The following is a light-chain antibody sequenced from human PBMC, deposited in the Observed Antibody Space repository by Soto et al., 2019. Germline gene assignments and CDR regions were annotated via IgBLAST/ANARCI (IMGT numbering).Light chain of an antibody. CDR3: QQYYSAPQT. CDR2: WAS. V-gene: IGKV4-1*01. CDR1: QSILYRSSNKNY. Sequence: DIVMTQSPDSLAVSLGERATINCKSSQSILYRSSNKNYLAWYQHKPGQPPKLLIYWASTRESGVPDRFSGSGSGTDFTLTIISMQAEDVAVYYCQQYYSAPQTFGQGTKLEIK. J-gene: IGKJ2*01.